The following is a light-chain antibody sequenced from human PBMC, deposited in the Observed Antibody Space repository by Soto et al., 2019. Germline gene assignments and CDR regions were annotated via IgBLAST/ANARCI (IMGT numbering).Light chain of an antibody. V-gene: IGKV1-12*01. J-gene: IGKJ5*01. Sequence: DIEMTQSPSYVSASVGDRVTITCRASQGIGDSLAWYQQKPGKAPNLLIHTASSLERGVPSRFSGSGSGTEFTLTISSLQSEDFAVYYCQQYYNWPPITFGQVTRLEIK. CDR3: QQYYNWPPIT. CDR2: TAS. CDR1: QGIGDS.